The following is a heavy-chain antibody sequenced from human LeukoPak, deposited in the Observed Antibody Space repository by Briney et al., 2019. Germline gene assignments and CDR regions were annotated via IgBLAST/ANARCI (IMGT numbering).Heavy chain of an antibody. CDR2: IDSGSNNI. D-gene: IGHD5-18*01. CDR1: GFTFSSYA. Sequence: PGGSLRLSCAASGFTFSSYAMSWVRQAPGKGLEWVSGIDSGSNNIHYADSVKGRFTISRDDAKNSLYLQMDSLRAEDTAVYYCARSDGYGLVGIWGQGTMVTVSS. CDR3: ARSDGYGLVGI. J-gene: IGHJ3*02. V-gene: IGHV3-48*01.